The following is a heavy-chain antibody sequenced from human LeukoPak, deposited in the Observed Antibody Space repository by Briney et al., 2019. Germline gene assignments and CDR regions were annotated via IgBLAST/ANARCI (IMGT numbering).Heavy chain of an antibody. V-gene: IGHV3-7*01. CDR1: GFTFSSYW. J-gene: IGHJ6*03. D-gene: IGHD6-19*01. CDR3: ARISFPPSSGWYGHYYYYMDV. Sequence: SGGSLRLSCAASGFTFSSYWMSWVRQAPGKGLEWVANIKQDGSEKYYVDSVKGRFTISRDNAKNSLYLQMNSLRAEDTAVYYCARISFPPSSGWYGHYYYYMDVWGKGTTVTVSS. CDR2: IKQDGSEK.